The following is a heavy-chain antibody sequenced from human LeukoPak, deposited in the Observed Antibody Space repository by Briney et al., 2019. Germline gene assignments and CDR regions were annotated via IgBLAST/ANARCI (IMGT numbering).Heavy chain of an antibody. V-gene: IGHV4-31*03. CDR1: GGSISSSSAY. CDR2: IYHSGST. Sequence: SETLSLTCTVSGGSISSSSAYWGWIRQHPGKGLEWIGFIYHSGSTYYNPSLKSRVTMSVDTSKNQFSLKLSSVTAADTAVYYCARDRGGSGDVFDYWGQGTLVTVSS. J-gene: IGHJ4*02. CDR3: ARDRGGSGDVFDY. D-gene: IGHD4-17*01.